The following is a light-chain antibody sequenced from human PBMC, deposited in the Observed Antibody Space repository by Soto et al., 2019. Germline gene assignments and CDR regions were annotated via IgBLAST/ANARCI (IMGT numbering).Light chain of an antibody. J-gene: IGKJ3*01. CDR2: RAS. Sequence: DIQMTQSPSTLSASVGDRVTITCRASQSINTWLAWYQQKPGKAPNLLIYRASTLESGVPSRFSGSGSGTEFTLTISSLQPDDFSTYYCQHYNTYSDTFGPGTKVDI. CDR3: QHYNTYSDT. V-gene: IGKV1-5*03. CDR1: QSINTW.